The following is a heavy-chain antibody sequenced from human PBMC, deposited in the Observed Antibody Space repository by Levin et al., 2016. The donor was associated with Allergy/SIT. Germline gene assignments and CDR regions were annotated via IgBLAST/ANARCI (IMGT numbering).Heavy chain of an antibody. J-gene: IGHJ6*02. CDR2: ISSSSSYI. D-gene: IGHD2-2*01. Sequence: WIRQPPGKGLEWVSSISSSSSYIYYADSVKGRFTISRDNAKNSLYLQMNSLRAEDTAVYYCARDIRKVGRRPDIVVGPEYYGMDVWGQGTTVTVSS. V-gene: IGHV3-21*01. CDR3: ARDIRKVGRRPDIVVGPEYYGMDV.